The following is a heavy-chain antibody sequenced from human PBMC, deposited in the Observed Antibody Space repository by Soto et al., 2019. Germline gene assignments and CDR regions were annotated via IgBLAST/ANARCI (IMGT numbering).Heavy chain of an antibody. D-gene: IGHD3-10*01. CDR1: EYTFTSYD. V-gene: IGHV1-8*01. J-gene: IGHJ4*02. Sequence: QVQLVQSGAEVKKPGASVKVSCKASEYTFTSYDINWVRQATGQGLEWMGWMNPNRGNTGYAPKFPSRVTMTRNTSITTAYMELSSRRSADTAFYYCARDDTVWFADNRGGPGGYWGQGTLVTVTS. CDR3: ARDDTVWFADNRGGPGGY. CDR2: MNPNRGNT.